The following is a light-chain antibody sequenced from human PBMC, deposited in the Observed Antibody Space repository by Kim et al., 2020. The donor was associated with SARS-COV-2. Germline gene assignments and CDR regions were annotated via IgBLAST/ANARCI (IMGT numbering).Light chain of an antibody. Sequence: PGEGTTLPSRARQSIDNSLGLYQHRPGRAPRLLVYDASIRATGVPDRFSGSGSGTDFTLTSNSLDPEDFSTYYCQQRDSWPPAVSFGGGTKVDIK. CDR3: QQRDSWPPAVS. J-gene: IGKJ4*01. CDR1: QSIDNS. CDR2: DAS. V-gene: IGKV3-11*01.